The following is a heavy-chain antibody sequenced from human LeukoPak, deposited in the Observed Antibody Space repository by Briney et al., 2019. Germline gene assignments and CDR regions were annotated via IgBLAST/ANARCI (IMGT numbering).Heavy chain of an antibody. J-gene: IGHJ4*02. CDR3: ARDRSSSWYNGFGY. CDR1: GFTFDDYG. V-gene: IGHV3-20*04. D-gene: IGHD6-13*01. CDR2: INWNGGST. Sequence: GGSLRLSCAASGFTFDDYGMSWVRQAPGKGLEWVSGINWNGGSTGYADSVKGRFTISRDNAKNSLYLQMNSLRAEDTAVYYCARDRSSSWYNGFGYWGQGTLVTVSS.